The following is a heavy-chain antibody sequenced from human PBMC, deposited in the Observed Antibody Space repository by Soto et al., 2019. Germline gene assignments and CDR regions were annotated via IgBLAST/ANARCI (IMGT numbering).Heavy chain of an antibody. CDR2: IIPIFGTP. CDR1: GGTFSSYA. D-gene: IGHD1-26*01. Sequence: QVQLVQSGAEVKKPGSSVKVSCKASGGTFSSYAISWVRQAPGQGLEWMGGIIPIFGTPNYAQKCQGRVTITAGESPNTDYMGLNGLRSEDTSVYYCAGGSGNFRFWGQGTLVTVSS. V-gene: IGHV1-69*12. J-gene: IGHJ4*02. CDR3: AGGSGNFRF.